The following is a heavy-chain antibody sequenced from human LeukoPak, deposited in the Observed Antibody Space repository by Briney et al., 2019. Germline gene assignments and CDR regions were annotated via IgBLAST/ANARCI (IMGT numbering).Heavy chain of an antibody. CDR3: AKTTMVRGALDY. V-gene: IGHV1-18*01. CDR2: ISAYNGNT. J-gene: IGHJ4*02. Sequence: ASVKVSCKASGYTFTSYGISWVRQAPGQGLEWMEWISAYNGNTNYAQKLQGRVTMTTDTSTSTAYMELRSLRPDDTAVYYCAKTTMVRGALDYWGQGTLVTVSS. CDR1: GYTFTSYG. D-gene: IGHD3-10*01.